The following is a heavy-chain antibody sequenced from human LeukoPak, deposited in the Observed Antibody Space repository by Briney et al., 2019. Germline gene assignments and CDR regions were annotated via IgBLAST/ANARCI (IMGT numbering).Heavy chain of an antibody. Sequence: SETLSLTCTVSGGSISSYYWSWIRQPPGKGLEWIGYIYYSGSTNYNPSLKSRVTISVDTSKNQFSLKLSSVTAADTAVYYCARGSPLRFLEWFNYYYMDVWGKGTTVTVS. D-gene: IGHD3-3*01. CDR1: GGSISSYY. CDR3: ARGSPLRFLEWFNYYYMDV. V-gene: IGHV4-59*01. J-gene: IGHJ6*03. CDR2: IYYSGST.